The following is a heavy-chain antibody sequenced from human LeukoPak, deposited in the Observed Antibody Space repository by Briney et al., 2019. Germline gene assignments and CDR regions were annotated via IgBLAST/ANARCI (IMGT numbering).Heavy chain of an antibody. Sequence: ASVKVSCKASGYTFTSYGISWVRQAPGQGLEWMGWISAYNGNTNYAQKLQGRVTMTTDTPTSTAYMELRSLRSDDTAVYYCARIAAAGIYYYYYYMDVWGKGTTVTVSS. V-gene: IGHV1-18*01. CDR3: ARIAAAGIYYYYYYMDV. CDR2: ISAYNGNT. J-gene: IGHJ6*03. D-gene: IGHD6-13*01. CDR1: GYTFTSYG.